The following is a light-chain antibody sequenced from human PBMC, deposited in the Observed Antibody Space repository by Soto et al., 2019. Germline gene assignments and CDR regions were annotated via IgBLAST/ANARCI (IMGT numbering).Light chain of an antibody. CDR2: GAS. CDR1: QSVSNNY. V-gene: IGKV3-20*01. J-gene: IGKJ1*01. Sequence: IVLTQSPGTLSLSPWERGTLSCSASQSVSNNYLAWYQQKPGQAPRLLIYGASNRATGIPDRFSGSGSGTDFTLTISRLEPEDFAVYYCQQYGSSGTFGQGTKVDIK. CDR3: QQYGSSGT.